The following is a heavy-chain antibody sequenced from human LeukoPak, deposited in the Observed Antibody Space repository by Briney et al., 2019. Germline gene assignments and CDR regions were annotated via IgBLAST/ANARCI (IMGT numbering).Heavy chain of an antibody. CDR3: AREVAGTHFDY. Sequence: SETLSLTCAVYGGSFSGYYWSWIRQPPGKGLEWIGEINHSGSTNYNPSLKSRVTISVDTSKNQFSLKLSSVTAADTAVYYCAREVAGTHFDYWGQGTLVTVSS. J-gene: IGHJ4*02. CDR2: INHSGST. CDR1: GGSFSGYY. V-gene: IGHV4-34*01. D-gene: IGHD6-19*01.